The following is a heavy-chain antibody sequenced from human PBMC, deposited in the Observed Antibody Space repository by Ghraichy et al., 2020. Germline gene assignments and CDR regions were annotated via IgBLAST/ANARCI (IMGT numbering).Heavy chain of an antibody. V-gene: IGHV3-21*01. CDR2: IYSSSSHI. J-gene: IGHJ3*02. CDR1: GFTFSSYS. Sequence: GGSLRLSCAASGFTFSSYSMNWVRQAPGKGLEWVSSIYSSSSHIYYADSVKGRFTISRDNAKNSLYLQMNSLRVEDTAVYYCARDTVTTSEVPFDIWGQGTMVTVSS. CDR3: ARDTVTTSEVPFDI. D-gene: IGHD4-11*01.